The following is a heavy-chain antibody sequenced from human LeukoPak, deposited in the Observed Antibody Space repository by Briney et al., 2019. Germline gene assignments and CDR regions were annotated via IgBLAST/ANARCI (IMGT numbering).Heavy chain of an antibody. CDR1: GYTFTGYG. Sequence: ASVKVSCKASGYTFTGYGINWVRQAPGQGLEWMGWISAYNGDTNYAQKFQGRVTMTTVTSTSTAYMEMRSLRSDDTAVYYCARWGVAMVRGVYYYYYGMDVWGQGTTVTVSS. D-gene: IGHD3-10*01. V-gene: IGHV1-18*01. CDR2: ISAYNGDT. J-gene: IGHJ6*01. CDR3: ARWGVAMVRGVYYYYYGMDV.